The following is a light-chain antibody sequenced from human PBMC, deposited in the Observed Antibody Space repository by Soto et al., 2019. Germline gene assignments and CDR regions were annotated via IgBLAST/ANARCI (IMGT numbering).Light chain of an antibody. CDR1: NIGSKG. CDR3: QVWDSGSAHVV. CDR2: SDT. J-gene: IGLJ2*01. Sequence: SSELTQPPSVSVAPGKTASICCGGNNIGSKGVHWYQQKPGQAPVLVIYSDTDLPPVIPERFSGSNSANLATLTISRVEAGDEADYYCQVWDSGSAHVVFGAGTKLTVL. V-gene: IGLV3-21*04.